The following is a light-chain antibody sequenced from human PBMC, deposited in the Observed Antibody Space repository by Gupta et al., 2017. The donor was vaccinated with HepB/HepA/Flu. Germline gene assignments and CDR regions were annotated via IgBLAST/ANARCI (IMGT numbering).Light chain of an antibody. CDR3: QQRSNWPLT. V-gene: IGKV3-11*01. CDR2: DTS. CDR1: QSVSIY. Sequence: EIVLIQSPATLSLSPGERATLSCRASQSVSIYLAWYQQKPGQTPRLLIYDTSNRATGIPARFSGRGSGTDFTLTISSLEPEDFAVYYCQQRSNWPLTFGGGSKVEIK. J-gene: IGKJ4*01.